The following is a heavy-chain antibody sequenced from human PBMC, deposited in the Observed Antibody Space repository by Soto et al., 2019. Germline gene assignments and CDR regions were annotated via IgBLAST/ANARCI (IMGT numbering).Heavy chain of an antibody. CDR1: GFTFSSYS. J-gene: IGHJ6*02. CDR2: ISSSSSTI. V-gene: IGHV3-48*02. CDR3: ARDQMAATYYDILTGYSYYYGMDV. D-gene: IGHD3-9*01. Sequence: EVQLVESGGGLVKPGGSLRLSCAASGFTFSSYSMNWVRQAPGKGLEWVSYISSSSSTIYYADSVKGRFTISRDNAKNSLYLQMNSLRDEDTAVYYCARDQMAATYYDILTGYSYYYGMDVWGQGTTVTVSS.